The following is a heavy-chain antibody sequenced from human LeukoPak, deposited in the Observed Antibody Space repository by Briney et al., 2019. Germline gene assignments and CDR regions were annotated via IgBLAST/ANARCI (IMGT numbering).Heavy chain of an antibody. J-gene: IGHJ4*02. D-gene: IGHD3-16*01. CDR3: ASSHYDYVWGSYSGRRGDDY. V-gene: IGHV4-30-4*01. Sequence: SETPSLTCTVSGGSISSGAYYWSWIRQPPGKGLEWIGYIYYSGSTYYNPSLKSRVTISVDTSKNQFSLKLSSVTAADTAVYYCASSHYDYVWGSYSGRRGDDYWGQGTLVTVSS. CDR2: IYYSGST. CDR1: GGSISSGAYY.